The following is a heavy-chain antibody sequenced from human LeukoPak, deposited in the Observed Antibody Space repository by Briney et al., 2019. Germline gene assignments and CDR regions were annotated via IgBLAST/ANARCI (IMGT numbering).Heavy chain of an antibody. J-gene: IGHJ4*02. V-gene: IGHV3-23*01. Sequence: GGSLRLPCAASGFTLSTYSMYWARQAPGKGLECVSGIRGSGGIIYYSDSVKGRFTISGDNSENTLYLQMNSLRVDDAAVYYCAKGRVVESILDYWGQGVLVTVS. CDR1: GFTLSTYS. CDR3: AKGRVVESILDY. CDR2: IRGSGGII. D-gene: IGHD3-3*01.